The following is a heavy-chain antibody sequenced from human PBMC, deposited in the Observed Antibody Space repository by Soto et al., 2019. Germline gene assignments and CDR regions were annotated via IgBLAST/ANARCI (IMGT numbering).Heavy chain of an antibody. CDR1: GGSISSGGYY. V-gene: IGHV4-31*03. Sequence: PSETLSLTCTVSGGSISSGGYYWSWIRQHPGKGLEWIGYIYYSGSTYYNPSLKSRVTISVDTSKNQFSLKLSSVTAADTAVYYCARVSSIAARLSYYGMDVWGQGTTVTVSS. D-gene: IGHD6-6*01. J-gene: IGHJ6*02. CDR3: ARVSSIAARLSYYGMDV. CDR2: IYYSGST.